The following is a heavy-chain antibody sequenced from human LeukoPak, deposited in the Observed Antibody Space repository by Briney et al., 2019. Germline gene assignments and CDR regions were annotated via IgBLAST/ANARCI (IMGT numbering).Heavy chain of an antibody. J-gene: IGHJ3*02. CDR2: ISSSSSTI. Sequence: GGSLRLSCAASGLTFSSYSMNWVRQAPGKGLEWVSYISSSSSTIYYADSVKGRFTISRDNAKNSLYLQMNSLRAEDTAVYYCARAGEVPAAIRDAFDIWGQGTMVTVSS. CDR1: GLTFSSYS. CDR3: ARAGEVPAAIRDAFDI. D-gene: IGHD2-2*01. V-gene: IGHV3-48*01.